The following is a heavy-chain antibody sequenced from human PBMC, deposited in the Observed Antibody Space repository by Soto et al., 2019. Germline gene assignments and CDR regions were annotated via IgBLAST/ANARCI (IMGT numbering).Heavy chain of an antibody. Sequence: GGSLRLSCAASGFTFSSYAMHWVRQAPGKGLEWVAVISYDGSNKYYADSVKGRFTISRDNSKNTLYLQMNSLRAEDTAVYFCARGRIAARPVCLFDYWGQGTLVTVSS. J-gene: IGHJ4*02. CDR1: GFTFSSYA. CDR2: ISYDGSNK. CDR3: ARGRIAARPVCLFDY. V-gene: IGHV3-30-3*01. D-gene: IGHD6-6*01.